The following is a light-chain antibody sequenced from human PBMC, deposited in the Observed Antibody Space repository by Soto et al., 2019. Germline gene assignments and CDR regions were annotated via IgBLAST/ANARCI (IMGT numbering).Light chain of an antibody. CDR1: QSVSSSY. CDR3: QPYAGSRT. CDR2: GAS. V-gene: IGKV3-20*01. J-gene: IGKJ1*01. Sequence: EIVLTQSPGTLSLSPGERATLSCRASQSVSSSYLAWYQQKPGQAPRLLIYGASSRATGIPDRFSGSGSAKEFTMNIISVASGDCAGDYWQPYAGSRTFWQGKKV.